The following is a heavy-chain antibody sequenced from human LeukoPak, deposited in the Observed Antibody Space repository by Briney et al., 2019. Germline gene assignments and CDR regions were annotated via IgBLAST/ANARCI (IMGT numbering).Heavy chain of an antibody. J-gene: IGHJ4*02. D-gene: IGHD3-22*01. CDR1: GGSMSSRSYY. CDR3: ARLDYDSSGLIDY. Sequence: PSETLTLTCTVSGGSMSSRSYYWGWIRQPPGRGVEWIGSISYSGSTYYNPSLKSRVTISVDTSKNQFSLTLSSVTAADTAVYNFARLDYDSSGLIDYWGQGTVVTVSS. V-gene: IGHV4-39*01. CDR2: ISYSGST.